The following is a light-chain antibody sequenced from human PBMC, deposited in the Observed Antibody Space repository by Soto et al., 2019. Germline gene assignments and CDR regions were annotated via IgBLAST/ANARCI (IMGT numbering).Light chain of an antibody. J-gene: IGLJ1*01. CDR1: GSNLGAGYD. CDR2: ANS. Sequence: QSVLTQPPSVSGAPVQRVTISCSGSGSNLGAGYDVQWYRQFPGTAPKLLIYANSVRPSGVPDRFSGSKSGTSASLAITGLQAEDEADYYCQSYDSSLIVSKVFGTGTKVTVL. V-gene: IGLV1-40*01. CDR3: QSYDSSLIVSKV.